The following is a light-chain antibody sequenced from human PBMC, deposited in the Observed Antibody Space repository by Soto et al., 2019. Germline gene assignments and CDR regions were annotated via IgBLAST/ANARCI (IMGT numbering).Light chain of an antibody. CDR3: QQYYSYPWT. CDR1: QSIDNL. CDR2: KAS. J-gene: IGKJ1*01. V-gene: IGKV1-5*03. Sequence: DIPVTQSPSTLSASVGDRVAITCRARQSIDNLLVWYQQKPGKAPKLLIYKASKLESGVPSGFSGSGSGTDFTLTINSLQPDDFATYYCQQYYSYPWTFGQGTKVEIK.